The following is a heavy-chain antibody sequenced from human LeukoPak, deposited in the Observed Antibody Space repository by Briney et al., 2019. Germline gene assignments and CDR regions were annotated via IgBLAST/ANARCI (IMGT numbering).Heavy chain of an antibody. CDR3: ATRTTVTPKAYFDY. CDR1: GGTFSSYA. Sequence: SVKVSCKASGGTFSSYAISWVRQASGQGLEWMGRIIPILGIANYAQKFQGRVTITADKSTSTAYMELSSLRSEDTAVYYCATRTTVTPKAYFDYWGQGTLVTVSS. V-gene: IGHV1-69*04. J-gene: IGHJ4*02. CDR2: IIPILGIA. D-gene: IGHD4-11*01.